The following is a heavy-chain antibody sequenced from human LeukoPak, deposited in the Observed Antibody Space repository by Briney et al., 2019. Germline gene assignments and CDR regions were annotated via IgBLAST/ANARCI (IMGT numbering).Heavy chain of an antibody. D-gene: IGHD6-6*01. CDR3: ARGAWRIAAFFDY. J-gene: IGHJ4*02. Sequence: GGSLRLSCAASGFTFSDYNMGWVRQAPGKGLEWVSYISRSDSIIYYADSVKGRFTISRDNAKNSLSLQMNSLRGDDTAVYYCARGAWRIAAFFDYWGQGTLVTVSS. CDR1: GFTFSDYN. CDR2: ISRSDSII. V-gene: IGHV3-11*01.